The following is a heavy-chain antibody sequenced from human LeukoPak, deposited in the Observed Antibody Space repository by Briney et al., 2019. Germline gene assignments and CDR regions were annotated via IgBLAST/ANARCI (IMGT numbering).Heavy chain of an antibody. Sequence: GGSLRLSCAASGFTFSSYAMTWVRQAPGKGLEWVSAISRSGGDTEYADSVKGRFTISRDNSKNTLYMQMDSLRAEDAAVYYCAKCGTTCYANAFYIWGQGTMVTVSS. D-gene: IGHD2-2*01. CDR2: ISRSGGDT. J-gene: IGHJ3*02. CDR1: GFTFSSYA. CDR3: AKCGTTCYANAFYI. V-gene: IGHV3-23*01.